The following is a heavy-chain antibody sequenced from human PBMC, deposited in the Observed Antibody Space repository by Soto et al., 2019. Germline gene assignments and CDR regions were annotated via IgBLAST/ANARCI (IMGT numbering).Heavy chain of an antibody. Sequence: EVQLVESGGGLVQPGGSLRLSCAASGFTFSSYSMNWVRQAPGKGLEWVSYISSSSSTIYYADSVKGRFTISRDNAKNSLYLQMNSLRAEDTAVNYCARQWELRYYYYGMDVWGQGTTVTVSS. CDR3: ARQWELRYYYYGMDV. V-gene: IGHV3-48*01. CDR1: GFTFSSYS. CDR2: ISSSSSTI. J-gene: IGHJ6*02. D-gene: IGHD1-26*01.